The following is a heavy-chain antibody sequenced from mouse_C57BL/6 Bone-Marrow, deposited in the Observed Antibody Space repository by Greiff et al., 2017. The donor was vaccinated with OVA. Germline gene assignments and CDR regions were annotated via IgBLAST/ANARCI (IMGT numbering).Heavy chain of an antibody. CDR2: IYPGDGDT. CDR3: ARWSYYGSSLYWYFDV. CDR1: GYAFSSSW. D-gene: IGHD1-1*01. J-gene: IGHJ1*03. V-gene: IGHV1-82*01. Sequence: VQLQQSGPELVKPGASVKISCKASGYAFSSSWMNWVKQRPGKGLEWIGRIYPGDGDTNYNGKFKGKATLTADKSSSTAYMQLSSLTSEDSAVYFCARWSYYGSSLYWYFDVWGKGTTVTVSS.